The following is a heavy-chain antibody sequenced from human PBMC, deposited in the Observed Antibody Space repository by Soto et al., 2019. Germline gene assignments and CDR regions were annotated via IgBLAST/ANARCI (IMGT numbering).Heavy chain of an antibody. V-gene: IGHV1-46*01. Sequence: ASVKVSCKASGYTFTSYDMHWVRQAPGQGLEWMGIIYPSGGSTRNAQKFQGRVTMTRDTSTSTVYMELSSLRSEDTAVYYCARDFSGPMDYWGRGTLVTVSS. CDR3: ARDFSGPMDY. J-gene: IGHJ4*02. CDR1: GYTFTSYD. CDR2: IYPSGGST. D-gene: IGHD3-10*01.